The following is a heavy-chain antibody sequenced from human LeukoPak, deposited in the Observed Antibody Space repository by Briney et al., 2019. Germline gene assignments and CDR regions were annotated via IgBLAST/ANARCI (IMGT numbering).Heavy chain of an antibody. CDR3: ATVEGSYSGSYYYFDY. J-gene: IGHJ4*02. Sequence: GASVKVSCKVSGYTLTELSMHWVRQAPGKGLEWMGGFDPEDGETIYAQKFQGRVTMTEDTSTDTAYMELSSLRSEDTAVYYCATVEGSYSGSYYYFDYWGQGTLVTVSS. V-gene: IGHV1-24*01. D-gene: IGHD1-26*01. CDR1: GYTLTELS. CDR2: FDPEDGET.